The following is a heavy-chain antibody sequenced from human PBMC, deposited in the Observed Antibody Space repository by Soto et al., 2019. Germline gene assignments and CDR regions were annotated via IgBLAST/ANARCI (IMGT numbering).Heavy chain of an antibody. CDR1: GYSFTSYW. J-gene: IGHJ4*02. CDR3: AKDEHYYDSSGSPLDY. V-gene: IGHV5-10-1*04. D-gene: IGHD3-22*01. Sequence: XESLKISWKGSGYSFTSYWISWVRHMPGKGLEWMGRIDPSDSYTNYSPSFQGRFTISRDNSKNTLYLQMNSLRAEDTAVYYCAKDEHYYDSSGSPLDYWGQGTLVTVSS. CDR2: IDPSDSYT.